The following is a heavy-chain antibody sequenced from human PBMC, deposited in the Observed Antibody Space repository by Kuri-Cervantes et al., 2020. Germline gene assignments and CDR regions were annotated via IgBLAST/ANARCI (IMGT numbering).Heavy chain of an antibody. CDR2: INHSGST. V-gene: IGHV4-34*01. CDR3: ARELIASAGYG. J-gene: IGHJ4*02. D-gene: IGHD6-13*01. CDR1: GGSFSGYY. Sequence: SETLSLTCAVYGGSFSGYYWSWIRQPPGKGLEWIGEINHSGSTNYNPSLKSRVTISVDTSKNQFSLKLSSVTAADTAVYYCARELIASAGYGWCQGTLVTVSS.